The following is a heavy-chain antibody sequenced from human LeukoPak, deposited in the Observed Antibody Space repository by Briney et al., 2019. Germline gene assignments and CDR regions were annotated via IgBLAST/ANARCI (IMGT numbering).Heavy chain of an antibody. CDR1: GYTLTELS. V-gene: IGHV1-24*01. D-gene: IGHD1-7*01. CDR3: ATWGTAPDAFDI. Sequence: ASVKVSCKVSGYTLTELSMHWVRQAPGKGLEWMGGFDPEDGETIYAQKFQGRVTMTEDTFTDTAYMELSSLRSEDTAVYYCATWGTAPDAFDIWGQGTMVTVSS. J-gene: IGHJ3*02. CDR2: FDPEDGET.